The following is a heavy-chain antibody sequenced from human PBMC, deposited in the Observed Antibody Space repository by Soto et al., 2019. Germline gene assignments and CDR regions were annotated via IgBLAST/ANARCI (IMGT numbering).Heavy chain of an antibody. CDR3: AKPQEYSSGWYDY. CDR1: GFTFSSYG. J-gene: IGHJ4*02. D-gene: IGHD6-19*01. Sequence: QVQLVESGGGVVQPGRSLRLSCAASGFTFSSYGMHWVRQAPGKGLEWVAVISYDGSNKYYADSVKGRFTISRDNSKNTLYLQMNSLRAEDTAVYYCAKPQEYSSGWYDYWGQGTLVTVSS. V-gene: IGHV3-30*18. CDR2: ISYDGSNK.